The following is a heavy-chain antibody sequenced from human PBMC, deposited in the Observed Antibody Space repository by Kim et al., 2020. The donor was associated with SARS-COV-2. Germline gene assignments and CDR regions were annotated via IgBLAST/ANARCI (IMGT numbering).Heavy chain of an antibody. D-gene: IGHD3-3*02. CDR3: ASPPRIRGAFDI. Sequence: SVKVSCKASGGTFSSYAISWVRQAPGQGLEWMGGIIPIFGTANYAQKFQGRVTITADESTSTAYMELSSLRSEDTAVYYCASPPRIRGAFDIWGQGTMVTVSS. J-gene: IGHJ3*02. CDR2: IIPIFGTA. CDR1: GGTFSSYA. V-gene: IGHV1-69*13.